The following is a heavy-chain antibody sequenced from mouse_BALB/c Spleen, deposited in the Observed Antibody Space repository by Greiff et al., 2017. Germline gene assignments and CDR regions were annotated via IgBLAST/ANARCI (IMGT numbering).Heavy chain of an antibody. D-gene: IGHD1-2*01. J-gene: IGHJ2*01. V-gene: IGHV2-9*02. CDR1: GFSLTSYG. Sequence: QVQLQQSGPGLVAPSQSLSITCTVSGFSLTSYGVHWVRQPPGKGLEWLGVIWAGGSTNYNSALMSRLSISKDNSKSQVFLKMNSLQTDDTAMYYCARSAQIPIHYYGYFDYWGQGTTLTVSS. CDR3: ARSAQIPIHYYGYFDY. CDR2: IWAGGST.